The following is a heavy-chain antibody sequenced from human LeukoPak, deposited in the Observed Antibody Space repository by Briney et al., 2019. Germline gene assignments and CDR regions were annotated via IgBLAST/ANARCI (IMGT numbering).Heavy chain of an antibody. CDR3: AKDLWFGELSNGFDY. Sequence: GGSLRLSRAASGFTFDDYAMPWVRQAPGKGLEWVSGISWNSGSIGYADSVKGRFTISRDNAKNSLYLQMNSLRAEDTALYYCAKDLWFGELSNGFDYWGQGTLVTVSS. J-gene: IGHJ4*02. CDR2: ISWNSGSI. CDR1: GFTFDDYA. V-gene: IGHV3-9*01. D-gene: IGHD3-10*01.